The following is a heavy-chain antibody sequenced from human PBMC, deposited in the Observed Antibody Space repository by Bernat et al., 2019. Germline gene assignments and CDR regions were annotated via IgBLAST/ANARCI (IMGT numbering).Heavy chain of an antibody. J-gene: IGHJ4*02. CDR3: AKTSSGYYYESSGY. Sequence: QVQLVESGGGVVQPGRSLRVSCAASGFTFSSYGMHWVRQAPGKGLEWVAVISFDGSDKYYADSVKGRFTISRDNSKNTLYLQMNSLRAEDTAVYYCAKTSSGYYYESSGYWGQGTLVTVSS. CDR2: ISFDGSDK. V-gene: IGHV3-30*18. D-gene: IGHD3-22*01. CDR1: GFTFSSYG.